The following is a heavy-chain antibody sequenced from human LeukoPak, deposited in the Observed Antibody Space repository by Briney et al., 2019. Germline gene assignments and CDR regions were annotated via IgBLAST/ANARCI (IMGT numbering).Heavy chain of an antibody. CDR1: EFTFSSYA. J-gene: IGHJ3*02. CDR3: AREPDCSSTSCYNDAFDI. D-gene: IGHD2-2*01. V-gene: IGHV3-23*01. CDR2: ISGSGGST. Sequence: QPGGSLRLSCAASEFTFSSYAMSWVRQAPGKGLEWVSAISGSGGSTYYADSVKGRFTISRDNSKNTVYLQMNSLRAEDTAVYYCAREPDCSSTSCYNDAFDIWGQGTMVTVSS.